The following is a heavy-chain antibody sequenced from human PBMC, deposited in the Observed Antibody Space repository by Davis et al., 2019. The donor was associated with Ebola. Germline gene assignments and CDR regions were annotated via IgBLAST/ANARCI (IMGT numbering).Heavy chain of an antibody. J-gene: IGHJ4*02. V-gene: IGHV4-59*01. Sequence: AGSLRLSCTVSGGSISSYYWSWIRPPPGKGLEWFGYIYYSGSTNYNPSLKSRVTISVDTSKNQFSLKLSSVTAADTAVYYCARVGEGVDYWGQGTLVAVSS. CDR1: GGSISSYY. D-gene: IGHD3-3*01. CDR3: ARVGEGVDY. CDR2: IYYSGST.